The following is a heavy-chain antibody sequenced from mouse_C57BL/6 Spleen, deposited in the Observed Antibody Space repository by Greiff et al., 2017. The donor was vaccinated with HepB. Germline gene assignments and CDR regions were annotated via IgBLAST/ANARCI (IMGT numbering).Heavy chain of an antibody. CDR2: ISYDGSN. Sequence: EVQLQESGPGLVKPSQSLSLTCSVTGYSITSGYYWNWIRQFPGNKLEWMGYISYDGSNNYNPSLKNRISITRDTSKNQFFLKLNSVTTEDTATYYCARVSLKDYFDYWGQGTTLTVSS. CDR1: GYSITSGYY. CDR3: ARVSLKDYFDY. J-gene: IGHJ2*01. D-gene: IGHD1-3*01. V-gene: IGHV3-6*01.